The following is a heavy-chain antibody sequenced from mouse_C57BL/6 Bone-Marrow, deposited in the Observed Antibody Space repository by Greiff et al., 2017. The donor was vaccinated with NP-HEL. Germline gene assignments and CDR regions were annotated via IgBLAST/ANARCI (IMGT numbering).Heavy chain of an antibody. D-gene: IGHD2-1*01. CDR1: GFTFSSYA. CDR3: ARVRYGNLFAY. J-gene: IGHJ3*01. V-gene: IGHV5-4*01. Sequence: EVHLVESGGGLVKPGGSLKLSCAASGFTFSSYAMSWVRQTPEKRLEWVATISDGGSYTYYPDNVKGRFTISRDNAKNNLYLQMSHLKSEDTAMYYCARVRYGNLFAYWGQGTLVTVSA. CDR2: ISDGGSYT.